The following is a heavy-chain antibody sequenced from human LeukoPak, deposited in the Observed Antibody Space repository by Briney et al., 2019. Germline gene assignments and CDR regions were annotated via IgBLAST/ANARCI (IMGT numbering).Heavy chain of an antibody. CDR1: GRSFSGYY. J-gene: IGHJ3*02. Sequence: PSETLSLTCAVYGRSFSGYYWSWIRQPPGKGLEWIGEINHSGSTNYNPSLKSRVTISVDTSKNQFSLKLSSVTAADTAVYYCAMPDLTYCGGDCYSSPAFDIWGQGTMVTVSS. CDR3: AMPDLTYCGGDCYSSPAFDI. CDR2: INHSGST. D-gene: IGHD2-21*02. V-gene: IGHV4-34*01.